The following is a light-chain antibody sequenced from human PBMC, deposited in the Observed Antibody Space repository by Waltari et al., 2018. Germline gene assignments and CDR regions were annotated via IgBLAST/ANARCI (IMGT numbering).Light chain of an antibody. V-gene: IGKV2-30*02. Sequence: DVILTQSPLPLPATLGQPASISRRSTQSLVHSDGNTYLNWFQQRPVQSPRRLINRASNRDSGVPNRVSGSGSGTDFTLKISRVEAEDVGVYFCMQGTHWPWTFGQGTKVEIK. CDR3: MQGTHWPWT. J-gene: IGKJ1*01. CDR1: QSLVHSDGNTY. CDR2: RAS.